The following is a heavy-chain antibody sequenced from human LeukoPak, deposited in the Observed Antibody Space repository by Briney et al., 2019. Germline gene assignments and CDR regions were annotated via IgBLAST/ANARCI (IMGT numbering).Heavy chain of an antibody. CDR3: AISGSYYLWPGGWFDP. J-gene: IGHJ5*02. V-gene: IGHV1-69*06. CDR2: IIPIFGTA. D-gene: IGHD1-26*01. CDR1: GGTFSSYA. Sequence: SVKVSCKASGGTFSSYAISWVRQAPGQGLEWMGGIIPIFGTANYAQKFQGRVTITADKSTSTAYMELSSLRSEDTAVYYCAISGSYYLWPGGWFDPWGQGTLVTVSS.